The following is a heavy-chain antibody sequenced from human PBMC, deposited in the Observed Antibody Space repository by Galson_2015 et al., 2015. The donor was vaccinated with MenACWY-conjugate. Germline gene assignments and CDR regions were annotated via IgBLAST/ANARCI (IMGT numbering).Heavy chain of an antibody. Sequence: LRLSCAASGFTFSRYWMHWVRQSPGKGLVWVSRINSDGSAADYADSVKGRFTISRDNAKNTLYLQMNSLRAEDTAVYYCATYCSSPSCYADGAYWGQGTLVTVSS. J-gene: IGHJ4*02. V-gene: IGHV3-74*01. CDR2: INSDGSAA. CDR1: GFTFSRYW. D-gene: IGHD2-2*01. CDR3: ATYCSSPSCYADGAY.